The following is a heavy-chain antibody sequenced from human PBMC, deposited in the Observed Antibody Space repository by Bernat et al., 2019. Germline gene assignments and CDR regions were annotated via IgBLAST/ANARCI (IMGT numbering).Heavy chain of an antibody. CDR3: ARGAEDTALSLNWYFDL. V-gene: IGHV1-69*12. J-gene: IGHJ2*01. CDR1: GGTFSSYA. D-gene: IGHD5-18*01. Sequence: QVQLVQSGAEVKKPGSSVKVSCKASGGTFSSYAISWVRQAPGQGLEWMGGINPIFGTANYAQKFQGRVTITADESTSTAYMELSSLRSEDMAVYYCARGAEDTALSLNWYFDLWGRGTLVTVSS. CDR2: INPIFGTA.